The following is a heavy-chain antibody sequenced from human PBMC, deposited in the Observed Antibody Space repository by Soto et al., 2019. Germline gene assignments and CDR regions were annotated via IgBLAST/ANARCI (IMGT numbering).Heavy chain of an antibody. J-gene: IGHJ3*02. CDR3: AGVEEVGVYAFDI. V-gene: IGHV3-48*01. Sequence: EVQLVESGGGLVQPGGSLRLSCAASGFTFSSYSMKWVRQAPGKGLEGVSYISSSSSTIYYADAVKGRFTVSRDNAKNSLYLQMNSLSAENTAVYYCAGVEEVGVYAFDIWGQGTMVTVSS. CDR2: ISSSSSTI. D-gene: IGHD1-26*01. CDR1: GFTFSSYS.